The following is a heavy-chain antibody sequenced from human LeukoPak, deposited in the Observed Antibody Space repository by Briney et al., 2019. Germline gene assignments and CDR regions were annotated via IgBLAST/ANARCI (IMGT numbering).Heavy chain of an antibody. Sequence: PGGSLRLSCAASGFTFSSYAMSWVCQAPGKGLEWVSAISGSGGSTYYADSVKGRFTISRDNSKNTLYLQMNSLRAEDTAVYYCAKDQDYYGSGSPFDYWGQGTLVTVSS. D-gene: IGHD3-10*01. CDR3: AKDQDYYGSGSPFDY. J-gene: IGHJ4*02. CDR2: ISGSGGST. V-gene: IGHV3-23*01. CDR1: GFTFSSYA.